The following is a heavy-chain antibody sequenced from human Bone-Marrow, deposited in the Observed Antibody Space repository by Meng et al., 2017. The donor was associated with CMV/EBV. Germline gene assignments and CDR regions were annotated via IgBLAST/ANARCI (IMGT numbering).Heavy chain of an antibody. CDR3: ARNLQSGSYFKFDY. Sequence: SGYTFTSYDINWVRQATGQGLEWMGWMNPNGGNTGYAQKFQGRVTITRNTSISTAYMELSSLRSEDTAVYYCARNLQSGSYFKFDYWGQGTLVTVSS. CDR1: GYTFTSYD. D-gene: IGHD1-26*01. CDR2: MNPNGGNT. J-gene: IGHJ4*02. V-gene: IGHV1-8*03.